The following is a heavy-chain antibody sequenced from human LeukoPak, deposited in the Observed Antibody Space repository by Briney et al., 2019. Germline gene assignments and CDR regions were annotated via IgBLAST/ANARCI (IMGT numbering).Heavy chain of an antibody. CDR1: GGSFSGYY. D-gene: IGHD3-3*01. J-gene: IGHJ3*02. Sequence: PSETLSLTCAVYGGSFSGYYWSWIRQPPGKGLEWIGEINHSGSTNYNPSLKSRVTMSVHTSKNQFSLKLSSVTAADTAVYYCARDDFWSGYRAFDIWGQGTMVTVSS. CDR2: INHSGST. V-gene: IGHV4-34*01. CDR3: ARDDFWSGYRAFDI.